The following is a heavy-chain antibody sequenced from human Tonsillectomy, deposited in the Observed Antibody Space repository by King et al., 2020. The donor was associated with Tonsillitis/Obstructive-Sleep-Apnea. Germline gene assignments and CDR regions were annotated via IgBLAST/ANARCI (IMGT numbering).Heavy chain of an antibody. CDR3: ARNLRTSSLDY. CDR1: GFTFSGYW. J-gene: IGHJ4*02. V-gene: IGHV3-74*01. CDR2: INTDGSNT. Sequence: VQLVESGGGLVQPGGSLRLSCAASGFTFSGYWMHWVRQAPGKGLVWVTRINTDGSNTNYADSVKGRFTISRDNAKNTLYLQMNSLRAEDTAVYYCARNLRTSSLDYWGQGNLVTVSS. D-gene: IGHD6-6*01.